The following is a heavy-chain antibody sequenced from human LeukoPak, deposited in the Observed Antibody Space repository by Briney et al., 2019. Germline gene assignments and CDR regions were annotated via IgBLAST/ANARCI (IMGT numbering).Heavy chain of an antibody. Sequence: PSETLSLTCTVSGGSISSSSYSWGWIRQPPGKGLEWIGSIYYSGSTYYNPSLKSRVTISVDTSKNQFSLKLSSVTAADTAVYYCARCPPNYGGNSLINEGGFDPWGQGTLVTVSS. CDR3: ARCPPNYGGNSLINEGGFDP. V-gene: IGHV4-39*01. CDR1: GGSISSSSYS. D-gene: IGHD4-23*01. J-gene: IGHJ5*02. CDR2: IYYSGST.